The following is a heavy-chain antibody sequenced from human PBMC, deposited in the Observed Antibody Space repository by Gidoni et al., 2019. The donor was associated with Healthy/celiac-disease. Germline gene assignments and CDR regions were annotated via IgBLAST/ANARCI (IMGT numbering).Heavy chain of an antibody. CDR3: ARGKGKQLWLQSGWYFDL. CDR1: GYTFTSYG. CDR2: ISPYNGNT. D-gene: IGHD5-18*01. V-gene: IGHV1-18*01. J-gene: IGHJ2*01. Sequence: QVQLVQSGAEVKKPGASVKVACKASGYTFTSYGNSWVRQPPGQGLEWMGWISPYNGNTNDAQKLQGRVTMTTDTSTSTADMELRSLRSDDTAVYYWARGKGKQLWLQSGWYFDLWGRGTLVTVSS.